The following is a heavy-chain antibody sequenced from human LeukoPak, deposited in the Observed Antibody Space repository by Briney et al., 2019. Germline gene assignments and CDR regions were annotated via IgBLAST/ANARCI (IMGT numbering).Heavy chain of an antibody. CDR1: GFTFSSDA. CDR3: ARPRLAYCSGGSCFDAIDI. J-gene: IGHJ3*02. CDR2: ISGSGSTT. V-gene: IGHV3-23*01. Sequence: GGSLRLSCAASGFTFSSDAMNWVRQAPGKGLEWVSAISGSGSTTYYADSVKGRFTISRDNSKNTLSLQMNSLTAEDPAIYSFARPRLAYCSGGSCFDAIDIWGQGTMVTVSS. D-gene: IGHD2-15*01.